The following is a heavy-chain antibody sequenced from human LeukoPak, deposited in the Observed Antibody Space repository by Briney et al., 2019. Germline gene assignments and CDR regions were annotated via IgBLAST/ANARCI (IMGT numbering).Heavy chain of an antibody. Sequence: GGSLRLSCAASGFTVSSNYMNWIRQAPGKGLEWVSAISNSGSSTYYAESVKGRFTISRDNSKNTLYLQLNSLRAEDTAVYYCAKEDPYGSSSHYWGQGTLVTVSS. CDR2: ISNSGSST. J-gene: IGHJ4*02. CDR1: GFTVSSNY. V-gene: IGHV3-23*01. D-gene: IGHD6-13*01. CDR3: AKEDPYGSSSHY.